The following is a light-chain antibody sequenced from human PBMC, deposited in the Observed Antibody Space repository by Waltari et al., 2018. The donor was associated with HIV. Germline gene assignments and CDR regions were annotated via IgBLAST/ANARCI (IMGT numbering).Light chain of an antibody. CDR2: WAS. J-gene: IGKJ4*01. V-gene: IGKV4-1*01. CDR3: QQTYTIPPT. CDR1: QNVFYSSNNRNY. Sequence: DIVMTQSPDSLAVSLGERATIKCKSSQNVFYSSNNRNYLSWYQQKPGQPPKLIIYWASSRQSGVPDRFSCSGSGTDFTLTISSLQAEDVAVYFCQQTYTIPPTFGGGTKVEIK.